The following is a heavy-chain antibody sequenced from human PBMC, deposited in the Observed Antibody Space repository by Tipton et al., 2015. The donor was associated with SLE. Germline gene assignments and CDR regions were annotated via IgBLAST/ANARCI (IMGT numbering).Heavy chain of an antibody. V-gene: IGHV4-30-2*01. CDR1: GDSFSSGGYS. CDR3: AKEGDGYNFFGY. CDR2: IYDTENT. Sequence: TLSLTCAVSGDSFSSGGYSWGWVRQPPGKGLEWIGYIYDTENTYYNPSLRSRVTISLDRSKNHFSLILASVTAADTAVYYCAKEGDGYNFFGYWGQGTLVTVSS. D-gene: IGHD5-24*01. J-gene: IGHJ4*02.